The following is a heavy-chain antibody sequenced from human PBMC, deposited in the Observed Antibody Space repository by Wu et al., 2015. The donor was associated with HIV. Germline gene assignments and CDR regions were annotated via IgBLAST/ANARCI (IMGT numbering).Heavy chain of an antibody. D-gene: IGHD2-2*01. CDR2: INPNSGGT. Sequence: QVQLVQSGAEVKKPGASVKVSCKASGYTFTGYYMHWVRQAPGQGLEWMGWINPNSGGTNYAQKFQGRVTMTRDTSISTAYMELSRLRSDDTAVYYCARNLVPRYCGSTSCFSLYCMDVWGKGTTVTVSS. CDR3: ARNLVPRYCGSTSCFSLYCMDV. J-gene: IGHJ6*03. CDR1: GYTFTGYY. V-gene: IGHV1-2*02.